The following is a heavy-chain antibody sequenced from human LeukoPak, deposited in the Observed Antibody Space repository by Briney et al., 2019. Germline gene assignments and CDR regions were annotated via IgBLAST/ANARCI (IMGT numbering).Heavy chain of an antibody. V-gene: IGHV3-48*01. CDR1: GFTFSSYS. D-gene: IGHD2-2*01. J-gene: IGHJ4*02. CDR3: ARDQPLDIVVVPAATGDY. Sequence: GGSLRLSCAASGFTFSSYSMNWVRQAPGKGLEWVSYISSSSSTIYYADSVKGRFTISRDNAKNSLYLQMNSLRAEDTAVYYCARDQPLDIVVVPAATGDYWGQGTLVTVSS. CDR2: ISSSSSTI.